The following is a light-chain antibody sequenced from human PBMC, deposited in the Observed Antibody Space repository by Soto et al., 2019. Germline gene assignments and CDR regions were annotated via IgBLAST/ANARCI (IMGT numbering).Light chain of an antibody. J-gene: IGLJ3*02. CDR3: SSYTSADTLV. CDR1: SSDVGGYNY. CDR2: EVI. Sequence: QSALTQPASVSGSPGQSITISCTGTSSDVGGYNYVSWYQQHPGKAPKLMIYEVINRPSGVSNRFSGSKSGNTASLTISGLQAEDEADYYWSSYTSADTLVFGGGTKLTVL. V-gene: IGLV2-14*01.